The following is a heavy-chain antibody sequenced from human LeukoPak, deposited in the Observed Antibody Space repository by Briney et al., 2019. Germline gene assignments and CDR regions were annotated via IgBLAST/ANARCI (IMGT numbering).Heavy chain of an antibody. J-gene: IGHJ4*02. CDR2: INHSGST. D-gene: IGHD4-23*01. V-gene: IGHV4-34*01. CDR3: ARAGGNSPLGY. Sequence: SETLSLTCAVYGASFSDYNWNWIRQPPGRGLEWIGEINHSGSTNYNPSLKSRVTISVDTSKKQFSLKLNSVTAADTAVYYCARAGGNSPLGYWGQGTLVTVSS. CDR1: GASFSDYN.